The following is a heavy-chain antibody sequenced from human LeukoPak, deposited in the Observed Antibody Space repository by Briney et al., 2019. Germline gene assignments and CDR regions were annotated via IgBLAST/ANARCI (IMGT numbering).Heavy chain of an antibody. CDR1: GGSISSGGYY. V-gene: IGHV4-39*07. CDR3: ARVGYYRVI. Sequence: SETLSLTCTVSGGSISSGGYYWSWIRQPPGKGLEWIGEINHSGSTNYNPSLKSRVTISVDTSKNQFSLKLSSVTAADTAVYYCARVGYYRVIWGQGTLVTVSS. J-gene: IGHJ4*02. CDR2: INHSGST. D-gene: IGHD1-26*01.